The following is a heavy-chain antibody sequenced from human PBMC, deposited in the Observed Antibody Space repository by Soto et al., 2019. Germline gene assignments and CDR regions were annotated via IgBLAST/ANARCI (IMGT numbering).Heavy chain of an antibody. CDR1: GYTLTSYY. CDR2: INPIGGGP. D-gene: IGHD3-16*01. Sequence: QVQLVQSGAEVKKPGASVKVSCKASGYTLTSYYMHWVRQAPGQGLEWMGIINPIGGGPRYAQKLQGRVTMTRDTSTNTCYMDLSSLSSEDTAVYYCARGGYASELDAGDYWGQGTLVTVSS. J-gene: IGHJ4*02. V-gene: IGHV1-46*01. CDR3: ARGGYASELDAGDY.